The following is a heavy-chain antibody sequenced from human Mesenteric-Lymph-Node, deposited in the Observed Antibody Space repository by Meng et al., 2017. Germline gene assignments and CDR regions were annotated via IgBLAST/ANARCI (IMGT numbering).Heavy chain of an antibody. CDR2: TYYRSKWYN. CDR1: GESVSSNSAA. D-gene: IGHD6-19*01. J-gene: IGHJ4*02. CDR3: ARSGSSGWIDY. V-gene: IGHV6-1*01. Sequence: QQSGPGLVKPSPTLSVSCAISGESVSSNSAAWNWIRPSPSRGLEWLGRTYYRSKWYNGYAVSVKSRITINPDTSKNQFSLQLNSVTPEDTAMYYCARSGSSGWIDYWGQGTLVTVSS.